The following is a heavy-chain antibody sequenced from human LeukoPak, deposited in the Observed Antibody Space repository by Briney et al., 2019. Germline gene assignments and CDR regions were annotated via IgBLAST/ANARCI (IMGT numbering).Heavy chain of an antibody. CDR3: ARARYKYSSSSPVGY. Sequence: SETLSLTCAVYGGSFSGYYWSWIRQPPGKGLEWIGEINHSGSANYNPSLKSRVTISVDTSKNQFSLKLSSVTAADTAVYYCARARYKYSSSSPVGYWGQGTLVTVSS. V-gene: IGHV4-34*01. CDR1: GGSFSGYY. CDR2: INHSGSA. J-gene: IGHJ4*02. D-gene: IGHD6-6*01.